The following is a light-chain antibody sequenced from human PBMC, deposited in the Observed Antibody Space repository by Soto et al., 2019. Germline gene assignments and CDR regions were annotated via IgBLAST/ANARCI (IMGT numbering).Light chain of an antibody. CDR3: SSYTSSSTWV. CDR2: EVS. J-gene: IGLJ1*01. CDR1: SSDVGGYNY. V-gene: IGLV2-14*01. Sequence: LTQPASVSGSPGQSITISCAGTSSDVGGYNYVSWYQQHPGNAPKLMIYEVSNRPSGVSNRFSGSKSGNTASLTISGLQAEDEADYYCSSYTSSSTWVFGTGTKVTVL.